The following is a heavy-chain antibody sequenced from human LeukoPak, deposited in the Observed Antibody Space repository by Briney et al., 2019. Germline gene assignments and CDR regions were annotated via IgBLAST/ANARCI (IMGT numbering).Heavy chain of an antibody. CDR1: GFTFSDYY. Sequence: PGGSPRLSCAASGFTFSDYYMSWIRQAPGKGLEWVSYISSSGSTIYYADSVKGRFTISRDNAKNSPYLQMNSLRAEDTAVYYCARDSVPRTPYYDFWSGYPFDYWGQGTLVTVSS. CDR3: ARDSVPRTPYYDFWSGYPFDY. D-gene: IGHD3-3*01. CDR2: ISSSGSTI. J-gene: IGHJ4*02. V-gene: IGHV3-11*04.